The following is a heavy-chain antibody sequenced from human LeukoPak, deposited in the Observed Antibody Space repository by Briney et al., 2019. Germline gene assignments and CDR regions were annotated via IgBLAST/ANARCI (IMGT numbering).Heavy chain of an antibody. Sequence: SQTLSLTCAISGDSVSSNSAAWNWIRQSPSRGLEWLGRTYYRSKWYNDYAVSVKGRITINPDTSKNQFSLQLNSVTPEDTAVYYCAREKWGNSGYDLSYYYGMDVWGQGTTVTVSS. J-gene: IGHJ6*02. CDR2: TYYRSKWYN. V-gene: IGHV6-1*01. CDR3: AREKWGNSGYDLSYYYGMDV. CDR1: GDSVSSNSAA. D-gene: IGHD5-12*01.